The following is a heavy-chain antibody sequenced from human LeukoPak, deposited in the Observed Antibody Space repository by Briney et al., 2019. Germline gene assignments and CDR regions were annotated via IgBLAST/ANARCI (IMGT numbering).Heavy chain of an antibody. CDR2: ISYDGSNK. Sequence: GGSLRLSCAASGFTFSSYGMHWVRQAPGKGLEWVAVISYDGSNKYYADSVKGRFTISRDNSKKPLYLQMNSLRAEDTAVYYCAKGSSDNFYYYYGMDVWGQGTTVTVSS. D-gene: IGHD1-20*01. CDR3: AKGSSDNFYYYYGMDV. CDR1: GFTFSSYG. V-gene: IGHV3-30*18. J-gene: IGHJ6*02.